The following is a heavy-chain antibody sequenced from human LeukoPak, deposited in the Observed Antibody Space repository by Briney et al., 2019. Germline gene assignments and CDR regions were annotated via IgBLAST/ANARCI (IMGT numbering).Heavy chain of an antibody. D-gene: IGHD6-13*01. CDR2: MNPNSGNT. Sequence: ASVKVSCKASGYTFTSYDINRVRQASGQGLEWMGWMNPNSGNTGYAQKFQGRVTITRNTSISTAYMELSSLRSEDTAVYYCARGTGYSSSWTDFDYWGQGTLVTVSS. CDR3: ARGTGYSSSWTDFDY. CDR1: GYTFTSYD. J-gene: IGHJ4*02. V-gene: IGHV1-8*03.